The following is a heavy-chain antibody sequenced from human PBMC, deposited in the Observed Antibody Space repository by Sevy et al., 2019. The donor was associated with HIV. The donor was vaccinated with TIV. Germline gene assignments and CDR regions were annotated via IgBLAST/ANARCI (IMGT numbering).Heavy chain of an antibody. D-gene: IGHD5-12*01. CDR1: GFTFSSYC. CDR2: IKQDGSEK. V-gene: IGHV3-7*01. J-gene: IGHJ6*03. Sequence: GGSLRLSCAASGFTFSSYCVSWVRQAPGKGLEWVANIKQDGSEKYYVDSVKGRFTISRDNAKNSLYLQMNSLRAEDTAVYYCATSGYDYPVPNYYYYYYIDVWGKGTTVTVSS. CDR3: ATSGYDYPVPNYYYYYYIDV.